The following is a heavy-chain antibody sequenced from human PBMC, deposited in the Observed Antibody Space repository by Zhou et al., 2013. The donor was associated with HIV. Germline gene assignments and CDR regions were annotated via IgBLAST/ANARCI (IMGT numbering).Heavy chain of an antibody. D-gene: IGHD3-22*01. Sequence: QVHLVQSGLEVKKPGASVKVSCKASGDTFSNSDINWVRQATGQGLEWMGWINPNSEGTSYAQKFQGRVTMTTDTSISTAYMYLSNLRSDDTAVYYCARDRTDYYDSSAYYPNWFDPWGQGTLVTVSS. J-gene: IGHJ5*02. CDR3: ARDRTDYYDSSAYYPNWFDP. CDR1: GDTFSNSD. V-gene: IGHV1-2*02. CDR2: INPNSEGT.